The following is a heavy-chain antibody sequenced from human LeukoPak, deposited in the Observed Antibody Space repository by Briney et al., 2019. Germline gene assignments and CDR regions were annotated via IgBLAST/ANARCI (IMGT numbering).Heavy chain of an antibody. J-gene: IGHJ3*02. Sequence: SETLSLTCTVSGGSISSSSYYWGWIRQPPGKGLEWIGSIYYSGSTYYNPSLKSRVTISVDTSKNQFSLKLSSVTAADTAVYYCARGRYHSGYSSSWYQRVDAFDIWGQGTMVTVSS. D-gene: IGHD6-13*01. CDR1: GGSISSSSYY. CDR2: IYYSGST. CDR3: ARGRYHSGYSSSWYQRVDAFDI. V-gene: IGHV4-39*07.